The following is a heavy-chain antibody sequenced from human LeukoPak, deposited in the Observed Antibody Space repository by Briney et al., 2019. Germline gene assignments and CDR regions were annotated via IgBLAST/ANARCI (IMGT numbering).Heavy chain of an antibody. V-gene: IGHV3-13*01. CDR1: GFTFSNYD. J-gene: IGHJ6*04. CDR2: IGTGGDT. CDR3: ARGLGCGGDCYYGLDV. D-gene: IGHD2-21*01. Sequence: GGSLRLSCAASGFTFSNYDIHWVRQATGKGLEWVSVIGTGGDTCYPGSVKGRFTISRDNAKNSLYVQMNSLRAEDTAVYYCARGLGCGGDCYYGLDVWGKGTTVTVSS.